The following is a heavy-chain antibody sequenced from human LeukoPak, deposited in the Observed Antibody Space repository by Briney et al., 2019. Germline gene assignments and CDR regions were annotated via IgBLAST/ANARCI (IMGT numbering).Heavy chain of an antibody. Sequence: SETLSLTCAVSGFSISNGYYWVWIRQPPGRGLEWIGSLYHSDGAYYNTSLRSRVSMSVDTSKNQFSLTLSFVTAADTAVYYCARQHDSYYYYFIDVWGSGTTVTVSS. CDR2: LYHSDGA. V-gene: IGHV4-38-2*01. CDR1: GFSISNGYY. CDR3: ARQHDSYYYYFIDV. J-gene: IGHJ6*03.